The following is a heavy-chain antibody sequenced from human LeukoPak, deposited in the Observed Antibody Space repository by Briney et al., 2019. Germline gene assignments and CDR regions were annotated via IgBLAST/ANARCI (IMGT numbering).Heavy chain of an antibody. V-gene: IGHV4-4*02. CDR1: GASISSSNR. CDR2: VYHSGTT. D-gene: IGHD1-26*01. CDR3: ARKYSGSAAP. J-gene: IGHJ5*02. Sequence: SGTLSLTCAVSGASISSSNRWSWVRQPPGKGLEWIGEVYHSGTTNNNPSLKSRVTISVDKSKNQFSLKLSSVTAADTAVYYCARKYSGSAAPWGQGTLVTVSS.